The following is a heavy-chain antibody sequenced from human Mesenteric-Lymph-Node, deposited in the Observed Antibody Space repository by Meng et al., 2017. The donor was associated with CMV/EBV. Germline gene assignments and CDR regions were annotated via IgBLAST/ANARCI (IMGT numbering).Heavy chain of an antibody. Sequence: GGSLRLSCVASGFTFSNYWMHWVRLVPGKGLMWVSRVNSDGGSRAYADSVKGRFIVSRDNAKNTLYLQMEGLRTEDTAVYYCARGYGYDSSYWGQGTLVTVSS. D-gene: IGHD5-12*01. CDR3: ARGYGYDSSY. CDR2: VNSDGGSR. V-gene: IGHV3-74*01. J-gene: IGHJ4*02. CDR1: GFTFSNYW.